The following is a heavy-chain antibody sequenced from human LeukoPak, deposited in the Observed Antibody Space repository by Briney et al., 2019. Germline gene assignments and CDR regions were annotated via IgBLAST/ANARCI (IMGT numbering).Heavy chain of an antibody. V-gene: IGHV4-30-2*01. J-gene: IGHJ6*02. CDR1: GGSISSGGYS. CDR3: ARGLYGSGSYPLLYYYYGMDV. D-gene: IGHD3-10*01. CDR2: IYHSGST. Sequence: PSETLSLTCAVSGGSISSGGYSWSWIRQPPGKGLEWIGYIYHSGSTYYNPSLKSRVTISVDRSKNQFSLKLSSVTAADTAVYYCARGLYGSGSYPLLYYYYGMDVWGQGTTVTVSS.